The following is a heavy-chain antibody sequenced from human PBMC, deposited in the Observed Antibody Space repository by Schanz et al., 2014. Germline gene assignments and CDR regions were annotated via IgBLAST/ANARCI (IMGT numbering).Heavy chain of an antibody. CDR3: AKDPSHGDYDYYFDY. V-gene: IGHV3-23*04. D-gene: IGHD3-22*01. CDR1: GFTVSSDH. J-gene: IGHJ4*02. Sequence: EVQLAESGGGFVQPGGSLGLSCVVSGFTVSSDHMSWVRQAPGKGLEWVSALSGSGGSTYYADSVKGRFTISRDNSKNTLYLQMNSLRAEDTAVYYCAKDPSHGDYDYYFDYWGQGTLVTVSS. CDR2: LSGSGGST.